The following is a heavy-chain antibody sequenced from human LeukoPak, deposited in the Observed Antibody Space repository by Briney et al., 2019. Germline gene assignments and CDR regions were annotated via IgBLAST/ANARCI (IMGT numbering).Heavy chain of an antibody. CDR1: GYTFTGYY. CDR2: INPNSGGT. D-gene: IGHD3-10*01. Sequence: ASVRVSCKPSGYTFTGYYMHWVRQAPGQGLEWMGWINPNSGGTNYAQKFQGRVTMTRDTSISTAYMELSRLRSDDAAVYYCARAPLGSSPPSGYWGQGTLVTVSS. J-gene: IGHJ4*02. V-gene: IGHV1-2*02. CDR3: ARAPLGSSPPSGY.